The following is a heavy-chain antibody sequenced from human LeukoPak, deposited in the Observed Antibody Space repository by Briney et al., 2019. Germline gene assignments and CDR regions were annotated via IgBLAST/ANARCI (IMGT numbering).Heavy chain of an antibody. Sequence: LTGGSLRLSCAVSGFSFSSFAMSWVRQAPGKGLEWVAVISYDGRKTFYADSLKGRFTISRDNSKNTVYLYVNSLRSEDTAVYYCARGGSCSGTNCYTPDNYYYYYMDVWGKGTTVSVSS. CDR3: ARGGSCSGTNCYTPDNYYYYYMDV. CDR2: ISYDGRKT. CDR1: GFSFSSFA. V-gene: IGHV3-30-3*01. D-gene: IGHD2-2*02. J-gene: IGHJ6*03.